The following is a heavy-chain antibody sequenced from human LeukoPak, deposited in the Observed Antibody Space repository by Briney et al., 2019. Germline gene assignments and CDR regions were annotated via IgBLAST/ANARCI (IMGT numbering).Heavy chain of an antibody. CDR1: GFIVSSNY. Sequence: PGGSLRLSCAASGFIVSSNYMSWVRQAPGKGLEWVSVIYSGGSTYYADSVRGRFTISRDNSKSTLYLQMNSLRAEDTAVYYCAREVRGYYFDYWGQGTLVTVSS. CDR3: AREVRGYYFDY. J-gene: IGHJ4*02. CDR2: IYSGGST. D-gene: IGHD3-22*01. V-gene: IGHV3-53*01.